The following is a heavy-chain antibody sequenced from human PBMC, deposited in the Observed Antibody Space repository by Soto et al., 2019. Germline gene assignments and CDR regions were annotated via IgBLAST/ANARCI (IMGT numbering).Heavy chain of an antibody. V-gene: IGHV1-8*01. CDR3: AREAYYDILTGYYRVGWFDP. Sequence: QVPLVQSGAEVKKPGASVKVSCKASGYTFTSYDINWVRQATGQGLEWMGWMNPNSGNTGYAQKFQGRVTMTRNTSISTAYMELSSLRSEDTAVYYCAREAYYDILTGYYRVGWFDPWGQGTLVTVSS. D-gene: IGHD3-9*01. CDR2: MNPNSGNT. CDR1: GYTFTSYD. J-gene: IGHJ5*02.